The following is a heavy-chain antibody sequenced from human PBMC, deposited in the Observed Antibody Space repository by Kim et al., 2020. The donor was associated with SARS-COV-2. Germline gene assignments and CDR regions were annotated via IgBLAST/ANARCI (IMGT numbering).Heavy chain of an antibody. Sequence: SVKRRFTISRNTSKNTLFLKMNSVRGEDTAVYYCAKDRVRLVGATLFGYWGRGTLVTVSS. V-gene: IGHV3-23*01. CDR3: AKDRVRLVGATLFGY. J-gene: IGHJ4*02. D-gene: IGHD1-26*01.